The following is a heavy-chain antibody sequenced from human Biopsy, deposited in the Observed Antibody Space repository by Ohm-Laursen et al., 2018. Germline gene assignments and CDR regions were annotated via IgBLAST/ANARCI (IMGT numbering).Heavy chain of an antibody. CDR3: ARGSNEYGGLYFPH. Sequence: GTLSLTCTVSGGSFTGHYWTWIRQPPGKGLEWIGHISHTGYTSYKSSLKSRVTISLNTSRKHFSLRLTSLAAADTAVYYCARGSNEYGGLYFPHWGQGALVTVSS. D-gene: IGHD4-23*01. J-gene: IGHJ1*01. CDR2: ISHTGYT. V-gene: IGHV4-59*08. CDR1: GGSFTGHY.